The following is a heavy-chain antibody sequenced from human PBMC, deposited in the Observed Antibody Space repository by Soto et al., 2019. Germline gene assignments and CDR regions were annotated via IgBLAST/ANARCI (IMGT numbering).Heavy chain of an antibody. V-gene: IGHV3-23*01. CDR3: AKDPVFDYDSPDY. CDR1: GFTFSSYA. CDR2: ISGSGGGT. J-gene: IGHJ4*02. Sequence: HPGGSLRLSCAASGFTFSSYAMSWVRQAPGKGLEWVSSISGSGGGTYYADSVKGRFTISRDNSKNTLYLQMHSLRAEDTAVYYCAKDPVFDYDSPDYRCQGTLVTVYS. D-gene: IGHD3-22*01.